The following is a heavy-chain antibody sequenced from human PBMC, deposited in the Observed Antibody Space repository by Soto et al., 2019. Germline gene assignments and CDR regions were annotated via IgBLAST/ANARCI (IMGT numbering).Heavy chain of an antibody. J-gene: IGHJ4*02. CDR2: IWYDGSNK. D-gene: IGHD6-13*01. V-gene: IGHV3-33*01. CDR3: ARDIYGIAADGDPPFDFDY. CDR1: GFTFSDYG. Sequence: GGSLRLSCAASGFTFSDYGMHWVRQAPGKGLEWVAVIWYDGSNKYYADSVKGRFTISRDNSKNTLYVQMNSLRAEDTAVYYCARDIYGIAADGDPPFDFDYWGQGTLVTVSS.